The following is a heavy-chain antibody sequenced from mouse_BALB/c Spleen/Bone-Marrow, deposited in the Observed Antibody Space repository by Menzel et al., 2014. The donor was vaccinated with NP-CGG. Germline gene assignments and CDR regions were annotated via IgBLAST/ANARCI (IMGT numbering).Heavy chain of an antibody. CDR1: GYTFSSYW. Sequence: QVQLKDSGAELVKPGASVKISCKATGYTFSSYWIEWVKQRPGHGLEWIGEILPGSGSTNYHDKFKGQATFTADTSSNTAYMQRSSLTAEDSAFYCCARSELPSFPYWGQGTLVTVSA. CDR3: ARSELPSFPY. V-gene: IGHV1-9*01. CDR2: ILPGSGST. J-gene: IGHJ3*01.